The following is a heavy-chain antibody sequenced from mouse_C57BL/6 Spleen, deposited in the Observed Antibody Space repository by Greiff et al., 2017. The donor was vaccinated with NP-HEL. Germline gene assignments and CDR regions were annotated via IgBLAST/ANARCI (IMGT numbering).Heavy chain of an antibody. Sequence: QVQLQQSGAELVRPGASVTLSCKASGYTFTDYEMHWVKQTPVHGLEWIGAIDPETGGTAYNQKFKGKAILTADKSSSTAYMELRSLTSEDSAVYYGTRGGRDIPLYAMDYWGQGTSVTVSS. J-gene: IGHJ4*01. CDR3: TRGGRDIPLYAMDY. CDR1: GYTFTDYE. V-gene: IGHV1-15*01. CDR2: IDPETGGT. D-gene: IGHD3-3*01.